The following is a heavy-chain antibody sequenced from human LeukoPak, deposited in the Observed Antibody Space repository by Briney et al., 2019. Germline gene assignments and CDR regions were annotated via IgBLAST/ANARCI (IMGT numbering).Heavy chain of an antibody. CDR2: IYYSGST. D-gene: IGHD5-12*01. Sequence: PSETLSLTCTVSGGSISSSSYYWGWIRQPPGKGLEWIGSIYYSGSTYYNPSLKSRVTISVDTSKNQFSLKLSSVTAADTAVYYCARDSPLVATIQPIFDYWGQGTLVTVSS. CDR3: ARDSPLVATIQPIFDY. J-gene: IGHJ4*02. CDR1: GGSISSSSYY. V-gene: IGHV4-39*07.